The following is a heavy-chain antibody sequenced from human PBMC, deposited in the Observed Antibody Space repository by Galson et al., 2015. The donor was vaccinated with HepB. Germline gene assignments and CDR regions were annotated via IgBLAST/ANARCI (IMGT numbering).Heavy chain of an antibody. Sequence: SLRLSCAASGFTFSSYAMSWVRQAPGKGLEWVSAISGSGGSTYYADSVKGRFTISRDNSKNTLYLQMNSLRAEDTAVHYCAKTPAEIAAAGNFGYWGQGTLVTVSS. D-gene: IGHD6-13*01. CDR1: GFTFSSYA. CDR2: ISGSGGST. V-gene: IGHV3-23*01. CDR3: AKTPAEIAAAGNFGY. J-gene: IGHJ4*02.